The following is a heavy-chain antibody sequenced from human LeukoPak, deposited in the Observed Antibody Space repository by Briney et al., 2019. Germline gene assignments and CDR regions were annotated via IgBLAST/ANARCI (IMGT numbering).Heavy chain of an antibody. CDR3: ARVTNYCSGGSCYLDY. J-gene: IGHJ4*02. Sequence: SETLSLTCTVSGGSISSYYWSWIRQPPGKGLEWIGYIYYSGSTNYNPSLKSRVTISVDTSKNQFSLKLSSVTAADTAVYYCARVTNYCSGGSCYLDYWGQGTLVTVSS. D-gene: IGHD2-15*01. V-gene: IGHV4-59*01. CDR1: GGSISSYY. CDR2: IYYSGST.